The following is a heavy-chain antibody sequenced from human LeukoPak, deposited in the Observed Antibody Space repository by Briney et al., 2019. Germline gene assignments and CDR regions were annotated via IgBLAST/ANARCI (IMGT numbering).Heavy chain of an antibody. D-gene: IGHD3-10*01. V-gene: IGHV3-21*04. CDR3: ATPHTGPGGGTNYPPHY. CDR2: ISSSSSYI. CDR1: GFTFSSYS. Sequence: GGSLRLSCAASGFTFSSYSMNWVRQAPGKGLEWVSSISSSSSYIYYADSVKGRFTISRDNSKNTLYLQMNSLRAEDTALYYCATPHTGPGGGTNYPPHYWGQGTLVTVSS. J-gene: IGHJ4*02.